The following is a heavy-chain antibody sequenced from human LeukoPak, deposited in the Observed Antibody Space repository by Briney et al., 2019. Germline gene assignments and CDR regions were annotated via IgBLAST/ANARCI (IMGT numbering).Heavy chain of an antibody. V-gene: IGHV1-69*01. CDR2: IIPIFGTA. CDR3: ARSSGGYSGYDYVPGYYYYGMDV. CDR1: GGTFSSYA. Sequence: SVKVSCKASGGTFSSYAISWVRQAPGQGLEWVGGIIPIFGTANYAQKFQGRVTITADESTSTAYMELSSLRSEDTAVYYCARSSGGYSGYDYVPGYYYYGMDVWGQGTTVTVSS. J-gene: IGHJ6*02. D-gene: IGHD5-12*01.